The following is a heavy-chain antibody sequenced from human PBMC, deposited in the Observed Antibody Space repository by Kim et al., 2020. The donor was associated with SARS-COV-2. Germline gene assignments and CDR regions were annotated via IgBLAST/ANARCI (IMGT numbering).Heavy chain of an antibody. D-gene: IGHD2-2*01. CDR2: ISSSSSYI. CDR3: ARALPIVVVPAARSVSYYYYGMDV. Sequence: GGSLRLSCAASGFTFSSYSMNWVRQAPGKGLEWVSSISSSSSYIYYADSVKGRFTISRDNAKNSLYLQMNSLRAEDTAVYYCARALPIVVVPAARSVSYYYYGMDVWGQGTTVTVSS. V-gene: IGHV3-21*04. CDR1: GFTFSSYS. J-gene: IGHJ6*02.